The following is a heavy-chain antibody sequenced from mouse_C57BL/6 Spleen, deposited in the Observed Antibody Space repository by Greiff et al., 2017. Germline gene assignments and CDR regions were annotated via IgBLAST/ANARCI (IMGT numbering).Heavy chain of an antibody. CDR1: GFTFSDYG. D-gene: IGHD1-1*01. V-gene: IGHV5-17*01. CDR3: ARPKDYGSSYLYYFDY. Sequence: VQLKESGGGLVKPGGSLKLSCAASGFTFSDYGMHWVRQAPEKGLEWVAYISSGSSTIYYADTVKGRFTISRDNAKNTLFLQMTSLRSEDTAMYYCARPKDYGSSYLYYFDYWGQGTTLTVSS. CDR2: ISSGSSTI. J-gene: IGHJ2*01.